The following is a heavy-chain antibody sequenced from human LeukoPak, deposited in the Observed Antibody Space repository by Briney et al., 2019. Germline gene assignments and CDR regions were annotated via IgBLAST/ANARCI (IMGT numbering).Heavy chain of an antibody. CDR2: IKEDGSDK. CDR3: ARDRDQTGAYYYYYYMDV. V-gene: IGHV3-7*01. CDR1: GFIFSNYW. J-gene: IGHJ6*03. Sequence: GGSLRLSCEATGFIFSNYWMAWVRQAPGKGLEWVANIKEDGSDKNYVDSMKGRFTISRDNAKNSLYLQMNSLRAEDTAVYYCARDRDQTGAYYYYYYMDVWGKGTTVTVSS. D-gene: IGHD2-8*02.